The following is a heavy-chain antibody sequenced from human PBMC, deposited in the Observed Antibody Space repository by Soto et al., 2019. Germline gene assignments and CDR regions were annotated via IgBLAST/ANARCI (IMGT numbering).Heavy chain of an antibody. CDR2: IRGSGGST. D-gene: IGHD6-19*01. CDR1: GFTFSSFD. CDR3: AKGLWLDY. J-gene: IGHJ4*02. V-gene: IGHV3-23*01. Sequence: LRLSCAASGFTFSSFDMSWVRQAPGKGLEWVSGIRGSGGSTYYADSVKGRFTIPRDNSKNTLYLQMNSLRAEDTAVYYCAKGLWLDYWGQGTLVTVSS.